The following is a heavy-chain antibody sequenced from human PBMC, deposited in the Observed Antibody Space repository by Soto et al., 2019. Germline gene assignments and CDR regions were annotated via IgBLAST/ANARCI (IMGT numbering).Heavy chain of an antibody. CDR3: AFPGGPNNGDYVY. V-gene: IGHV3-23*01. CDR2: ISGSGGST. CDR1: GFTFSSYA. Sequence: GGSLRLSCAASGFTFSSYAMSWVRQAPVKGLEWVSAISGSGGSTYYADSVKGRFTISRDNSKNTLYLQMNSLRAEDTAVYYCAFPGGPNNGDYVYWGQGTLVTVSS. D-gene: IGHD4-17*01. J-gene: IGHJ4*02.